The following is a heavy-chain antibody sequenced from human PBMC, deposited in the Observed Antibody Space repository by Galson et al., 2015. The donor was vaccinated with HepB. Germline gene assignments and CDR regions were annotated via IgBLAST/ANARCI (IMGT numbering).Heavy chain of an antibody. V-gene: IGHV1-3*01. CDR2: INAGNGNT. CDR1: GYTFTSYA. CDR3: ARDQGGSGSYPYYGMDV. D-gene: IGHD3-10*01. Sequence: SVKVSCKASGYTFTSYAMHWVRQAPGQRLEWMGWINAGNGNTKYSQKFQGRVTITRDTSASTAYMELSSLRSEDTAVYYCARDQGGSGSYPYYGMDVWGQGTTVTVSS. J-gene: IGHJ6*02.